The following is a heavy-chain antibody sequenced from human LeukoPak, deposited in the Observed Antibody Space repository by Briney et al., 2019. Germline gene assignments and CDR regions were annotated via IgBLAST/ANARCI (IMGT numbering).Heavy chain of an antibody. Sequence: GGSLRLSCAASGFTFSRYAMSWVRQAPGRGLEWVSTISGDGGLTYYADSVKGRFTISRDNSKNTLYLQMNRLRAADTAVYYCAKDLEGSGYDFDYGGQGTLVTVSP. D-gene: IGHD5-12*01. CDR3: AKDLEGSGYDFDY. CDR2: ISGDGGLT. J-gene: IGHJ4*02. CDR1: GFTFSRYA. V-gene: IGHV3-23*01.